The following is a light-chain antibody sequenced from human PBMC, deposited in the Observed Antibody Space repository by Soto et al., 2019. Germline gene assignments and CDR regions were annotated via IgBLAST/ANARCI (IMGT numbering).Light chain of an antibody. J-gene: IGKJ2*01. Sequence: EIVLTQSPGTLSLSPGERATLSCRASQSVNSNYVTWYQQKPGQAPRLLIYGASSRATGIPDRFSGSGSGTDFTLTISRLEPEDFAVYYCQQYGSSFRYTFGQGTKLENK. CDR1: QSVNSNY. CDR3: QQYGSSFRYT. V-gene: IGKV3-20*01. CDR2: GAS.